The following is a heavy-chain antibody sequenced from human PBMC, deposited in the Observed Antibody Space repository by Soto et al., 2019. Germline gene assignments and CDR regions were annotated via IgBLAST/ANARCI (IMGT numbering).Heavy chain of an antibody. CDR2: IYYSGST. V-gene: IGHV4-31*03. D-gene: IGHD3-3*01. CDR1: GGSISSGGYY. Sequence: SETLSLTCTVSGGSISSGGYYWSWIRQHPGKGLEWIGYIYYSGSTYYNPSLKSRVTISVDTSKNQFSLKLSSVTAADTAVYYCARGLIRFLEWSSENWFDPWGQGTLVTVSS. J-gene: IGHJ5*02. CDR3: ARGLIRFLEWSSENWFDP.